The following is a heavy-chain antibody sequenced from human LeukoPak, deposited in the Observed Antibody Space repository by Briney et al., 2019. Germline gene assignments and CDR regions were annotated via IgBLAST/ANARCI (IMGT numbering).Heavy chain of an antibody. V-gene: IGHV1-2*02. D-gene: IGHD2-2*01. CDR1: GYTFTGYY. J-gene: IGHJ4*02. Sequence: ASVKVSCKASGYTFTGYYMLWVRQAPGQELEWMGWINPNSGGTNYAQKFQGRVTMTRDTSISTAYMELSRLRADDTAVYYCAREPYCSSTNCQDYWGQGTLVTVSS. CDR3: AREPYCSSTNCQDY. CDR2: INPNSGGT.